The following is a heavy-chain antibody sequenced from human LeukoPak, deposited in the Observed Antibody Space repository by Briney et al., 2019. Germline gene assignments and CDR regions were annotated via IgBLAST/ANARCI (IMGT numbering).Heavy chain of an antibody. V-gene: IGHV1-46*01. D-gene: IGHD5-12*01. CDR3: ARAGRGYSGYDYVNYFDY. J-gene: IGHJ4*02. CDR2: INPSGGST. Sequence: ASVKASCKASGYTFTSYYMHWVRQAPGQGLEWMGIINPSGGSTSYAQKFQGRVTMTRDMSTSTVYMELSSLRSEDTAVYYCARAGRGYSGYDYVNYFDYWGQGTLVTVSS. CDR1: GYTFTSYY.